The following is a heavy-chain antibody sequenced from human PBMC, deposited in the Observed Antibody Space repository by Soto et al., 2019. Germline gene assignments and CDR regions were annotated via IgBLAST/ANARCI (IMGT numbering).Heavy chain of an antibody. CDR1: GYSFTSYW. Sequence: LKISCKGSGYSFTSYWISWVRQMPGKGLEWMGRIDPSDSYTNYSPSFQGHVTNSADKSISTAYLQWSSLKASDTAMYYCARRSIDIVVVPAAIRSYYYYYGMDVWGQGTTVTVSS. J-gene: IGHJ6*02. D-gene: IGHD2-2*02. V-gene: IGHV5-10-1*01. CDR3: ARRSIDIVVVPAAIRSYYYYYGMDV. CDR2: IDPSDSYT.